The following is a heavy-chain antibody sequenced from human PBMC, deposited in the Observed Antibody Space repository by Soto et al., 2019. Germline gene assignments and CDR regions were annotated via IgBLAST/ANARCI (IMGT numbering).Heavy chain of an antibody. CDR1: GFTFSSYA. V-gene: IGHV3-23*01. CDR3: AKALGVEDY. J-gene: IGHJ4*02. CDR2: ISGSGGST. D-gene: IGHD2-15*01. Sequence: GESLKISCAASGFTFSSYAMSWVRQAPGKGLEWVSAISGSGGSTYYADSVKGRFTISRDNSKNTLYLQMNSLRAEDTAVYYCAKALGVEDYWGQGTLVTVSS.